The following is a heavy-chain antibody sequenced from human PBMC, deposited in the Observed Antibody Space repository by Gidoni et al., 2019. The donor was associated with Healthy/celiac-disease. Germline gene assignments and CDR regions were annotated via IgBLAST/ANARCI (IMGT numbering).Heavy chain of an antibody. D-gene: IGHD6-19*01. CDR2: ISSSSSYI. J-gene: IGHJ3*02. Sequence: EVQLVESGGGLVKPGGSLRLSCAASGFTFSSYSMNWVRQAPGKGLEWVSSISSSSSYIYYADSVKGRFTISRDNAKNSLYLQMNSLRAEDTAVYYCARQVIAVAGDAFDIWGQGTMVTVSS. CDR1: GFTFSSYS. CDR3: ARQVIAVAGDAFDI. V-gene: IGHV3-21*01.